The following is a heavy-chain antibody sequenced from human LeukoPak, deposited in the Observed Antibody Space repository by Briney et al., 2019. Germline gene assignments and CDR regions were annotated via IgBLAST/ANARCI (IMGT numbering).Heavy chain of an antibody. CDR3: ARGGNDFWSGYWAMGYYYYGMDV. J-gene: IGHJ6*02. Sequence: SGGSLRLSCAASGFTFSTYAMDWVRQTSGKGLEWVASISGSGETTYYADSVKGRFTISRDNSKNTLYLQMNSLRAEDTAVYYCARGGNDFWSGYWAMGYYYYGMDVWGQGTTVTVSS. CDR1: GFTFSTYA. D-gene: IGHD3-3*01. V-gene: IGHV3-23*01. CDR2: ISGSGETT.